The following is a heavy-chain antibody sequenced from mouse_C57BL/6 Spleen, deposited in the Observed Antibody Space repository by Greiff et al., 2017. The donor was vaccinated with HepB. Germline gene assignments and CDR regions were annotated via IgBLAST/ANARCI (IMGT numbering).Heavy chain of an antibody. CDR3: ARGDYGSSYGYFDV. Sequence: EVMLVESGPELVKPGASVKIPCKASGYTFTDYNMDWVKQSHGKSLEWIGDINPNNGGTIYNQKFKGKATLTVDKSSSTAYMELRSLTSEDTAVYYCARGDYGSSYGYFDVWGTGTTVTVSS. J-gene: IGHJ1*03. D-gene: IGHD1-1*01. CDR2: INPNNGGT. CDR1: GYTFTDYN. V-gene: IGHV1-18*01.